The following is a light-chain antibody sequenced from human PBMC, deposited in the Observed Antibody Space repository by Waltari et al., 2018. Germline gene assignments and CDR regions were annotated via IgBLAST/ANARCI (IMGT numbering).Light chain of an antibody. V-gene: IGKV3-15*01. CDR2: GAS. Sequence: EIVMTQSPATLSVSPGERAVLSCRASQSVTTNLAWYQQKPGQAPRLLIYGASTRATNTPARFSGSGSGTEFNLTISSLQSEDFAVYYCHQYNNGPPYNFGQGTKLEI. CDR3: HQYNNGPPYN. J-gene: IGKJ2*01. CDR1: QSVTTN.